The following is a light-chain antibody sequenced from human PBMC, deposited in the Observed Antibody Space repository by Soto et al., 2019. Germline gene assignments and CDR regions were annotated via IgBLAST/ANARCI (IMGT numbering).Light chain of an antibody. J-gene: IGKJ4*01. CDR1: QSCSSY. Sequence: EIVLTQSPGTLSLSPGERATLSCRASQSCSSYLAWYQQKPGQAPRLLMYGASSRATGTPDRFSGSGSGTDFTLTISRLEPEDFAVYYCHQYGSSPLTFGGGTKVDIK. CDR2: GAS. CDR3: HQYGSSPLT. V-gene: IGKV3-20*01.